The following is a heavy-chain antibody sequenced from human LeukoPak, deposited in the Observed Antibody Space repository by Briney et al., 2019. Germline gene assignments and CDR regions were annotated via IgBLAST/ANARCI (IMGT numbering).Heavy chain of an antibody. CDR1: GFTFSSYA. CDR3: GRDYHLDH. D-gene: IGHD1-14*01. Sequence: GRSLRLSCAASGFTFSSYAMHWVRQAPGKGLEWVAVISYDGSNKYYADSVKGRFTISRDNPKNTLYLQMNSLRAEDTAVYYCGRDYHLDHWGQGTLVTVSS. V-gene: IGHV3-30-3*01. J-gene: IGHJ4*02. CDR2: ISYDGSNK.